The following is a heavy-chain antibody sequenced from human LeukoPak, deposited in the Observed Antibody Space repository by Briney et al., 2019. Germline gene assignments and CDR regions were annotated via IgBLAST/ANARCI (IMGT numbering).Heavy chain of an antibody. CDR1: GYTFTSYG. V-gene: IGHV1-18*01. D-gene: IGHD3-10*01. Sequence: ASVKVSCKASGYTFTSYGISWVRQAPGQGLEWMGWISAYNGNTNYAQKLQGRVTMTTDTSTSTAYMEVRSLRSDDTAVYYCARVLPQGPYYYHGMDVWGQGTTVTVSS. CDR2: ISAYNGNT. J-gene: IGHJ6*02. CDR3: ARVLPQGPYYYHGMDV.